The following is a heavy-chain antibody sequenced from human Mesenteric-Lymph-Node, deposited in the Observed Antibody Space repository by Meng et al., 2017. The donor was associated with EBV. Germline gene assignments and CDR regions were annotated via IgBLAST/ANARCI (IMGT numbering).Heavy chain of an antibody. CDR1: GGSFSNHY. CDR3: ARLIVGSLSTFDY. J-gene: IGHJ4*02. Sequence: QMPLQRWGGGLLKPSEAPSLRLGFYGGSFSNHYWSWIRQPPGKGLEWIGEINHSGSTSYNPSLKSRVTISVDTAKNQFSLKMSSVTAADTAVYYCARLIVGSLSTFDYWGQGALVTVSS. D-gene: IGHD1-26*01. CDR2: INHSGST. V-gene: IGHV4-34*01.